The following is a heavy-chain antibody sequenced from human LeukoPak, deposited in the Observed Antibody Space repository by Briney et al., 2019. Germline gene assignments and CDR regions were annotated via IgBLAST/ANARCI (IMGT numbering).Heavy chain of an antibody. CDR1: GDSVSSNSAA. J-gene: IGHJ4*02. CDR2: TYYRSKWYN. V-gene: IGHV6-1*01. CDR3: ARVPLIAVAGTIHLHFDY. D-gene: IGHD6-19*01. Sequence: SQTLSLTCALSGDSVSSNSAAWNWIRQSPSRGLEWLGRTYYRSKWYNDYAVSVKSRITINPDTSKNQFSLQLNSVTPEDTAVYYCARVPLIAVAGTIHLHFDYWGQGTLVTVSS.